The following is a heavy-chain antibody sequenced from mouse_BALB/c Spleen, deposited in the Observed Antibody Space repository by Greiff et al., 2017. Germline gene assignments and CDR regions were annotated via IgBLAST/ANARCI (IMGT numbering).Heavy chain of an antibody. V-gene: IGHV5-17*02. Sequence: EVKLVESGGGLVQPGGSRKLSCAASGFTFSSFGMHWVRQAPEKGLEWVAYISSGSSTIYYADTVKGRFTISRDNPKNTLFLQMTSLRSEDTAMYYCARSSITTGGPDYWGQGTTLTVSS. J-gene: IGHJ2*01. CDR3: ARSSITTGGPDY. CDR1: GFTFSSFG. CDR2: ISSGSSTI. D-gene: IGHD1-1*01.